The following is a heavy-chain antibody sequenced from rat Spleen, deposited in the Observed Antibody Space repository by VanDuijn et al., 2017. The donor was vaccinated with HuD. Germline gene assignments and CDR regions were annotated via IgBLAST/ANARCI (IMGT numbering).Heavy chain of an antibody. D-gene: IGHD4-3*01. J-gene: IGHJ3*01. V-gene: IGHV5-62*01. CDR2: ISSSSGT. CDR3: ARSGHNSGYLFAY. Sequence: VQLVESGGGLVQPGRSLKLSCVASGFTFNNYWMTWIRQAPGKGLDWVAYISSSSGTVYADAVKGRFTISRDNAKNTLYLQLNSLKSEDTAIYYCARSGHNSGYLFAYWGLGTLVTVSS. CDR1: GFTFNNYW.